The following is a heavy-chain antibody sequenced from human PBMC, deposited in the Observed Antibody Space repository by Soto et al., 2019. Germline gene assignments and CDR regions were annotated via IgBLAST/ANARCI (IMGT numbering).Heavy chain of an antibody. V-gene: IGHV4-59*12. CDR2: IYYSGST. CDR3: ARDAGVSGELYY. D-gene: IGHD3-16*01. CDR1: GGSISSYY. Sequence: PSETLSLTCTVSGGSISSYYWSWIRQPPGKGLEWIGYIYYSGSTNYNPSLKSRVTISVDTSKNQFSLKLSSVTAADTGVYYCARDAGVSGELYYWGQGTLVTVSS. J-gene: IGHJ4*02.